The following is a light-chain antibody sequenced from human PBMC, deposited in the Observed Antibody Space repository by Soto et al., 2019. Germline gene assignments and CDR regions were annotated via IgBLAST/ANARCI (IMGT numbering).Light chain of an antibody. CDR2: DVV. CDR3: SSYTSSSTRV. J-gene: IGLJ2*01. CDR1: SSDVGGYNY. Sequence: QSALTQPASVSGSPGQSITISCTGTSSDVGGYNYVSWYQQHPGKAPKVMIYDVVKRPSGVSNRFSGSKSGNTASLTISGLQAEDEGDYYCSSYTSSSTRVFGGGTKLNVL. V-gene: IGLV2-14*03.